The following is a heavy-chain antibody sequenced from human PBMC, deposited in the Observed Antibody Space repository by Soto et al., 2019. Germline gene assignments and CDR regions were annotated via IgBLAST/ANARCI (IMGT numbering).Heavy chain of an antibody. Sequence: ASETLSLSCAVSGGSISSGGYSWGWIRQPPGEGLEGVGYIYQSGSTYYNPSLKSRVTISVDWSKNQFALELSSVTAADTAVYYCARESRSSRYDSSGYSQFWFFDLWGRGTLVTVPQ. CDR1: GGSISSGGYS. J-gene: IGHJ2*01. V-gene: IGHV4-30-2*01. CDR2: IYQSGST. CDR3: ARESRSSRYDSSGYSQFWFFDL. D-gene: IGHD3-22*01.